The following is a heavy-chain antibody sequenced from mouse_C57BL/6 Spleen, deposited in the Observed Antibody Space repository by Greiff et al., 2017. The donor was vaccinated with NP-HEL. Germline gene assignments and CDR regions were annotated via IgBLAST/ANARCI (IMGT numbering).Heavy chain of an antibody. J-gene: IGHJ2*01. CDR1: GYAFSSYW. Sequence: QVQLQQSGAELVKPGASVKISCKASGYAFSSYWMNWVKQRPGKGLEWIGQIYPGDGDTNYNGKFKGKATLTADKSSSTAYMQLSSLTSEDSAVYFCARGGYYDYDGYYFDYWGQGTTLTVSS. CDR2: IYPGDGDT. D-gene: IGHD2-4*01. V-gene: IGHV1-80*01. CDR3: ARGGYYDYDGYYFDY.